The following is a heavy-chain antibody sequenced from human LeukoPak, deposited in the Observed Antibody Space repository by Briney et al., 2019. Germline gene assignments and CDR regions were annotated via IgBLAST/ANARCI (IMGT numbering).Heavy chain of an antibody. CDR1: GFTFSSYA. D-gene: IGHD3-22*01. CDR2: ISYDGSNK. CDR3: ARGYYDSSGYDAFDI. Sequence: PGRSLRLSCAASGFTFSSYAMHWVRQAPGKGLEWVAVISYDGSNKYYADSVKGRFTISRDNSKNTLYLQMNSLRAEVTAVYYCARGYYDSSGYDAFDIWGQGTMVTVSS. V-gene: IGHV3-30-3*01. J-gene: IGHJ3*02.